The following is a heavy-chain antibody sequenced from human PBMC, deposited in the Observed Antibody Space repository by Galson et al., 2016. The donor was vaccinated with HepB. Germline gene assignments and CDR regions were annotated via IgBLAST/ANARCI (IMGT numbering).Heavy chain of an antibody. CDR3: VRGKRVVPSFYYYDLDV. CDR2: LSHDANNK. D-gene: IGHD2-2*01. V-gene: IGHV3-30*03. J-gene: IGHJ6*02. Sequence: SLRLSCAASGFTLSSSDMHWVRQAPGKGLEWVTVLSHDANNKYYADSVKGRFSISRDNSKNTLYLQMNNLRPEDTAVYYCVRGKRVVPSFYYYDLDVWCQGTTVAVSS. CDR1: GFTLSSSD.